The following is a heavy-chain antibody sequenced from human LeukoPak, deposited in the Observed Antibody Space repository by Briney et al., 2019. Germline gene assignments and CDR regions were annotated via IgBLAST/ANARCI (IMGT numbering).Heavy chain of an antibody. V-gene: IGHV4-34*01. Sequence: SETLSLTCAVYGGSFSGYYWSWIRQPPGKGLEWIGEINHSGSTNYNPSLKSRVTISVDTSKNQFSLKLSSVTAADTAVYYCASSSSGWGFDCWGQGTLVTVSS. CDR1: GGSFSGYY. D-gene: IGHD6-19*01. CDR3: ASSSSGWGFDC. CDR2: INHSGST. J-gene: IGHJ4*02.